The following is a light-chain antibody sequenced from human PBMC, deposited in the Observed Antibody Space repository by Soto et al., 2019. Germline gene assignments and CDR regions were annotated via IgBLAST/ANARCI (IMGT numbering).Light chain of an antibody. CDR1: QSISTF. Sequence: DIQMTHSSSTLSASVGDRVTITCRASQSISTFLAWYQRKPGKAPNLLIYKASSLESGVPSRFSGSGSGTEFTLTINSLQPDDFATYYCQQYNTSPYTFGQGTKLEI. CDR3: QQYNTSPYT. J-gene: IGKJ2*01. V-gene: IGKV1-5*03. CDR2: KAS.